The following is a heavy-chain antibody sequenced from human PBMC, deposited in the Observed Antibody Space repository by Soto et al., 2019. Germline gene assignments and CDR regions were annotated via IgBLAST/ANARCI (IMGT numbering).Heavy chain of an antibody. CDR2: IIPIFGTA. CDR1: GGTFSSYA. CDR3: ARFIAARPGDYYYYYGMDV. V-gene: IGHV1-69*06. J-gene: IGHJ6*02. D-gene: IGHD6-6*01. Sequence: SVKVSCKASGGTFSSYAISWVRQAPGQGLEWMGGIIPIFGTANYAQKFQGRVTITADKSTSTAYMELSSLRSEDTAVYYCARFIAARPGDYYYYYGMDVWGQGTTVTVSS.